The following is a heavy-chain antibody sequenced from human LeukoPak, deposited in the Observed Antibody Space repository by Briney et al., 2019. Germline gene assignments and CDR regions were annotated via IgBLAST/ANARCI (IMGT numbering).Heavy chain of an antibody. V-gene: IGHV1-8*02. Sequence: ASVKVSCKASGYTFTSYGISWVRQAPGHGLEWMGWLDPNSGKTGYAQNFQGRLTMTRNTSINTAYMELSSLRSEDTAVYYCARAPGNYVHWFDPWGQGTLVTVSS. CDR1: GYTFTSYG. CDR2: LDPNSGKT. J-gene: IGHJ5*02. CDR3: ARAPGNYVHWFDP. D-gene: IGHD3-10*02.